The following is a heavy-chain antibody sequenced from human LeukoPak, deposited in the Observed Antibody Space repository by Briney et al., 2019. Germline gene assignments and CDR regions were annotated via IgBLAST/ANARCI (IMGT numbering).Heavy chain of an antibody. CDR2: IRYDGSNK. CDR1: GFTFSSYG. Sequence: GGSLRLSCAASGFTFSSYGMHWVRQAPGKGLEWVAFIRYDGSNKYYADSVKGRFTISRDNSKNTLYLQMNSLRAEDTAVYYCAKDVETVTTYGVFDPWGQGTLVTVSS. CDR3: AKDVETVTTYGVFDP. D-gene: IGHD4-17*01. V-gene: IGHV3-30*02. J-gene: IGHJ5*02.